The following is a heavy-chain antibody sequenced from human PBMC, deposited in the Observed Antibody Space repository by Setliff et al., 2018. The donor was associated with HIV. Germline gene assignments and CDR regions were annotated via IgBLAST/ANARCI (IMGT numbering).Heavy chain of an antibody. CDR2: ISASGDNT. CDR1: GFTFTTHA. CDR3: ARDVSWRVPTYIDY. D-gene: IGHD3-3*01. J-gene: IGHJ4*02. V-gene: IGHV3-23*01. Sequence: PGGSLRLSCAASGFTFTTHAMTWVRQAPGKGLEWVSAISASGDNTYYADSVKGRFTNSRDKSKNTRFLQMDSLRAEDKAVYYCARDVSWRVPTYIDYWGQGALVTVSS.